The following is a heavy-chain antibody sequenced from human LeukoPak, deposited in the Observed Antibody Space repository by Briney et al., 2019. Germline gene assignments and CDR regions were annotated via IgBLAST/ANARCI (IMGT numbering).Heavy chain of an antibody. CDR2: IWYDGSNK. CDR3: AKEGPVYYDFWSGYYNPNWFDP. CDR1: GFTFSSYG. Sequence: GRSLRLSSAASGFTFSSYGMHWVRQAPGKGLEWVAVIWYDGSNKYYADSVKGRFTISRDNSKNTLYLQMNSLRAEDTAVYYCAKEGPVYYDFWSGYYNPNWFDPWGQGTLVTVSS. V-gene: IGHV3-33*06. J-gene: IGHJ5*02. D-gene: IGHD3-3*01.